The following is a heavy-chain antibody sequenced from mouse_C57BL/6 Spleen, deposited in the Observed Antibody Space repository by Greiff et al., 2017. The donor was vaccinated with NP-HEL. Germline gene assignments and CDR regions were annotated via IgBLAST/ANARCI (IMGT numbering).Heavy chain of an antibody. CDR2: ISSGGSYT. D-gene: IGHD4-1*01. V-gene: IGHV5-6*02. CDR3: ARRGTGAMDY. Sequence: EVKLVESGGDLVKPGGSLKLSCAASGFTFSSYGISWVRQTPDKRLEWVATISSGGSYTYYPDSVKGRFTISRDNAKNTLYLQMSSLKSEDTAMYYCARRGTGAMDYWGQGTSVTVSS. CDR1: GFTFSSYG. J-gene: IGHJ4*01.